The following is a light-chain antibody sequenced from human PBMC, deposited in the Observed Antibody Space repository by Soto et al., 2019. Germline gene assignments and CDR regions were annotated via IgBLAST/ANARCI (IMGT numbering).Light chain of an antibody. V-gene: IGKV1-5*03. J-gene: IGKJ1*01. Sequence: DVQMTQSPSTVSGSVGDRVTITCLASQTISSWLAWYQQKPGKAPKLLIYKASTLKSGVPSRFSGSGSGTEFTLTISSLQPDDFATYYCQHYNSYSEAFGQGGKVDTK. CDR1: QTISSW. CDR2: KAS. CDR3: QHYNSYSEA.